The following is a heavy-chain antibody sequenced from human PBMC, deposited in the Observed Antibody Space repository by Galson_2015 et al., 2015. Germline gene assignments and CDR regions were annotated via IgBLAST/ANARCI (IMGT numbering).Heavy chain of an antibody. Sequence: SLRLSCAASGFTFSSYWMSWVRQAPGRGLEWVANIKQGGSEKYYVDSVKGRFTISRDNAKNSLYLQMNSLRAEDTAVYYCARDLDYSSGCDYWGQGTLVTVSS. CDR3: ARDLDYSSGCDY. CDR1: GFTFSSYW. V-gene: IGHV3-7*01. D-gene: IGHD6-19*01. J-gene: IGHJ4*02. CDR2: IKQGGSEK.